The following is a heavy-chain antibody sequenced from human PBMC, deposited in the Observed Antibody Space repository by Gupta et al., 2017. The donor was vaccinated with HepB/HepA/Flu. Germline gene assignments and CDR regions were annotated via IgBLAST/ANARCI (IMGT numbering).Heavy chain of an antibody. J-gene: IGHJ6*03. CDR3: ARVTNYYYYMDV. D-gene: IGHD1-1*01. Sequence: QVQLQESGPGLVKPSETLSLTCTGSGGSISSYYWSWIRQPPGKGLEWIGYIYYSGSTNYNPSLKSRVNISVDTSKNQFSLKLSSVTAADTAGYYCARVTNYYYYMDVWGKGTTVTVSS. V-gene: IGHV4-59*01. CDR2: IYYSGST. CDR1: GGSISSYY.